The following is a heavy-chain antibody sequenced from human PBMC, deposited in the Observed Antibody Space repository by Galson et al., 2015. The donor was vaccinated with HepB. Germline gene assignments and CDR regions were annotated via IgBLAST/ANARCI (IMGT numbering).Heavy chain of an antibody. J-gene: IGHJ4*02. Sequence: QSGAEVKEPGESLKISCKASGYVFTNYWIAWVRQMPGKGLEWMGKIYPGDSDTRYSPSFQGQVTISADKSLTTAYLQWTSLRASDTALYYCARPADERYCSGGDCCIDYWGQGTLVTVSS. D-gene: IGHD2-15*01. CDR3: ARPADERYCSGGDCCIDY. CDR1: GYVFTNYW. V-gene: IGHV5-51*03. CDR2: IYPGDSDT.